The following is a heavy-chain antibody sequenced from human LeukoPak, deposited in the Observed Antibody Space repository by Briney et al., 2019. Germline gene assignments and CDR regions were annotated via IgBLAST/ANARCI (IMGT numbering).Heavy chain of an antibody. Sequence: ASVKVSCKASVGTFSSYAISWVRQAPGQGLEWMGGIIPIFGTANYAQKFQGRVTITTDESTSTAYMELSSLRSEDTAVYYCARDTDGDGYNSENDAFDIWGQGTMVTVSS. CDR2: IIPIFGTA. CDR1: VGTFSSYA. J-gene: IGHJ3*02. V-gene: IGHV1-69*05. CDR3: ARDTDGDGYNSENDAFDI. D-gene: IGHD5-24*01.